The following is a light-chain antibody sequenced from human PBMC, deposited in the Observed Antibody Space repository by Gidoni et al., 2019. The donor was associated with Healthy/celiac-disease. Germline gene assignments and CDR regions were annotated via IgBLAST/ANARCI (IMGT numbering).Light chain of an antibody. V-gene: IGKV1-39*01. Sequence: DIQMTQSPSSLSASVGDRVTITCLASQSISSYLNWYQQKPGKAPKLLTYAASSVQSGVPSRFSGSGSGTDFTLTISSLQPEDFATYYCQQSYSTPWTFGQGTKVEIK. CDR3: QQSYSTPWT. CDR2: AAS. CDR1: QSISSY. J-gene: IGKJ1*01.